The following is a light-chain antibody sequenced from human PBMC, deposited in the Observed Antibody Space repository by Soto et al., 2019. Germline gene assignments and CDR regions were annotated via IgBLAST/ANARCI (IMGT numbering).Light chain of an antibody. Sequence: DIVMTQSPDSLAVSLGERATINCKSSQCVLYSTNNKNYLAWYQQKPGQPPKLLIYWAATRESGVPDRFSGSGSGTDFTLIISSLQAEDVAVYYCQQYYITPLTFGGGTKVEIK. CDR3: QQYYITPLT. V-gene: IGKV4-1*01. J-gene: IGKJ4*01. CDR1: QCVLYSTNNKNY. CDR2: WAA.